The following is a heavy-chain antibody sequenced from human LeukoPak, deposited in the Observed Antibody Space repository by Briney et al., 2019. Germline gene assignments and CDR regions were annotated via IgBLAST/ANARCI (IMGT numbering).Heavy chain of an antibody. J-gene: IGHJ4*02. Sequence: PSETLSLTCAVYGGSFSGYYWSWIRQPPGKGLEWIGEINHSRSTNYNPSLKSRVTISVDTSKNQFSLKLSSVTAADTAVYYCARALVATKPFDYWGQGTLVTVSS. CDR3: ARALVATKPFDY. D-gene: IGHD5-12*01. CDR2: INHSRST. V-gene: IGHV4-34*01. CDR1: GGSFSGYY.